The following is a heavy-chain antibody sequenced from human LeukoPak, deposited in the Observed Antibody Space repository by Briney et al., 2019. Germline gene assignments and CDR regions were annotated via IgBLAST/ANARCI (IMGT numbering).Heavy chain of an antibody. CDR3: AKGIAVAGTPYYYYMDV. Sequence: SVKLSCKASGGTFSKNAISWVRQAPGQGLEWRGGIIPTTGTAKYAQKFQDRVTITTDESTTTAYMELSSLRSEDTAVYYCAKGIAVAGTPYYYYMDVWGKGTTVTVSS. V-gene: IGHV1-69*05. D-gene: IGHD6-19*01. J-gene: IGHJ6*03. CDR2: IIPTTGTA. CDR1: GGTFSKNA.